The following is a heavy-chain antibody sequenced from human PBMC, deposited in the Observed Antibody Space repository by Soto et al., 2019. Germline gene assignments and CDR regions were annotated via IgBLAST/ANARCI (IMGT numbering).Heavy chain of an antibody. CDR2: ISGSGGST. CDR1: WFTYRNYD. D-gene: IGHD5-18*01. J-gene: IGHJ4*02. V-gene: IGHV3-23*01. CDR3: AKEGYSVPEYYFDY. Sequence: GRRLRQDCRARWFTYRNYDMSRVRQAPGKGLEWVSAISGSGGSTYYADSVKGRFTISRDNSKNTLYLQMNSLRAEDTAVYYCAKEGYSVPEYYFDYWGQGTLVTVS.